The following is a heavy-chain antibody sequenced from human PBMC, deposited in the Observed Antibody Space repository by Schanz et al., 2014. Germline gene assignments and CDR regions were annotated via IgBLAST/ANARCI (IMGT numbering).Heavy chain of an antibody. CDR3: AKIERNED. V-gene: IGHV3-23*01. Sequence: EVQLLESGGGLVQPGGSLRLSCTASGFSFGTYAMSWVRQAPGKGLEWVSAINTGVNTYYADSVRGRFTMSRDNSKNTLYLQMNSLRAEDTAVYFCAKIERNEDWGQGTLVTVSS. CDR2: INTGVNT. D-gene: IGHD1-1*01. CDR1: GFSFGTYA. J-gene: IGHJ4*02.